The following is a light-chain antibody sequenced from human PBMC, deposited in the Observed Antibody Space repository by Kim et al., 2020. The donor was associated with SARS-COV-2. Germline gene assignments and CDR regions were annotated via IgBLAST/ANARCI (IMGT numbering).Light chain of an antibody. CDR1: SLRSYY. Sequence: SSELTQDPAVSVALGQTVRITCQGDSLRSYYASWYQQKPGQAPVLVIYGKNNRPSGIPDRFAGSSSGNTASLTITGAQPEVESDYCCNSRDSSGNHLRVF. CDR3: NSRDSSGNHLRV. V-gene: IGLV3-19*01. CDR2: GKN. J-gene: IGLJ2*01.